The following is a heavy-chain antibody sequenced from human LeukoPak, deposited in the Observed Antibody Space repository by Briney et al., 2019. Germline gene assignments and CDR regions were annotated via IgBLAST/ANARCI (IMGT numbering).Heavy chain of an antibody. V-gene: IGHV4-34*01. CDR3: ARHTGYEAFDI. D-gene: IGHD5-18*01. Sequence: SETLSLTCAVYGGSFSGYYWSWFRQPPGKGLEWIGEVSQGEGTHYNPSLESRVTISEDTSRNQFSLNLNSVTAADTGVYYCARHTGYEAFDIWGQGTMVTVSS. J-gene: IGHJ3*02. CDR2: VSQGEGT. CDR1: GGSFSGYY.